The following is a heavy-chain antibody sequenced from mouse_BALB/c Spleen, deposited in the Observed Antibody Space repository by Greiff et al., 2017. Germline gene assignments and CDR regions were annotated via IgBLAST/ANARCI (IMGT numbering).Heavy chain of an antibody. CDR3: ARYPGNFFDY. CDR2: IDPSDSYT. J-gene: IGHJ2*01. V-gene: IGHV1-69*02. D-gene: IGHD1-1*02. Sequence: VQLQQPGAELVKPGASVKLSCKASGYTFTSYWMHWVKQRPGQGLEWIGEIDPSDSYTNYNQKFKGKATLTVDKSSSTAYMQLSSLTSEDSAVYYCARYPGNFFDYWGQGTTLTVSS. CDR1: GYTFTSYW.